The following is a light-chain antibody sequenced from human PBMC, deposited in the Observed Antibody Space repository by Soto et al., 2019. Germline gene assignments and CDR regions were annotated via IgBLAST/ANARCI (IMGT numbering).Light chain of an antibody. V-gene: IGKV3-11*01. CDR2: DAS. CDR1: QSVGSY. J-gene: IGKJ4*01. CDR3: QQRSNWPSLT. Sequence: EIVLIQSPATLSLSPGERATLSCRASQSVGSYLAWYQHKPGQAPRLLISDASNRATGIPARFSGSGSETDFTLTISSLEPEDSAVYYCQQRSNWPSLTFGGGDQGGYQ.